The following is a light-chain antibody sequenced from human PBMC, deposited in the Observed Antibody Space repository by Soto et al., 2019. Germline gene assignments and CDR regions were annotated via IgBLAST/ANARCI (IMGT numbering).Light chain of an antibody. CDR3: KQFDDYPFT. J-gene: IGKJ3*01. V-gene: IGKV1D-13*01. CDR1: QGIRSA. Sequence: AIQLTQSPSSLSAYVGDSVTITSRASQGIRSAVAWYQQKPGRPPKPLIYDASRLEVGVPSRLSGSRSGADFILTVSSLQPKDFATSYCKQFDDYPFTFGPGNKVDIK. CDR2: DAS.